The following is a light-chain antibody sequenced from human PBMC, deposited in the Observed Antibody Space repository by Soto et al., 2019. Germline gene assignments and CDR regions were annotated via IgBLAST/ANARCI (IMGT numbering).Light chain of an antibody. CDR3: GTWDSSLSAYV. Sequence: QSVLTQPASVSGSPGQSITISCTGTSSDVGGYNYVSWYQQHPGKAPKLMIYDVTNRPSGVSHRFSGSKSGNTASLTISGLQAEDEADYYCGTWDSSLSAYVFGTGTKVTVL. J-gene: IGLJ1*01. CDR1: SSDVGGYNY. V-gene: IGLV2-14*01. CDR2: DVT.